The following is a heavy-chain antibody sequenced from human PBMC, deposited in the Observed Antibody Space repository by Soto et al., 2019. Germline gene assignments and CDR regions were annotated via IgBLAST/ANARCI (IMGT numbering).Heavy chain of an antibody. CDR2: ISGSGGNA. CDR3: AKDGASGSYPPYYYFGMDV. D-gene: IGHD1-26*01. J-gene: IGHJ6*02. V-gene: IGHV3-23*01. CDR1: GFTFSSYA. Sequence: LRLSCAASGFTFSSYAMSWVRQAPGKGLEWVSTISGSGGNAYYADSVKGRFSISRDNSKNTLRLQMNSLRADDTAVYYCAKDGASGSYPPYYYFGMDVWGQGTTVTVSS.